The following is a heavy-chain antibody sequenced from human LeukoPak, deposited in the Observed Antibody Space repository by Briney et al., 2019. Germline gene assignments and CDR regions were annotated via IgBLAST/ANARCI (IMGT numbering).Heavy chain of an antibody. CDR2: IYYSGST. CDR1: GGSISSSSYY. J-gene: IGHJ6*03. V-gene: IGHV4-39*07. CDR3: AILGGYSGYEGNYYYYYMDV. Sequence: ASETLSLTCTVSGGSISSSSYYWGWIRQPPGKGLEWIGSIYYSGSTYYNPSLKSRVTISVDTSKNQFSPKLSSVTAADTAVYYCAILGGYSGYEGNYYYYYMDVWGKGTTVTVSS. D-gene: IGHD5-12*01.